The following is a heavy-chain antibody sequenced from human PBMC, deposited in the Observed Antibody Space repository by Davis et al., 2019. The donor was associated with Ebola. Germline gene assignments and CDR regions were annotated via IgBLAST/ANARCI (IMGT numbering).Heavy chain of an antibody. D-gene: IGHD4-17*01. CDR3: ARDLNHHLRAVTTGFDY. V-gene: IGHV1-69*13. Sequence: SVKVSCKASGGTFSSYAISWVRQAPGQGLEWMGGIIPIFGTANYAQKFQGRVTITADESTSTAYMELSSLRSEDTAVYYCARDLNHHLRAVTTGFDYWGQGTLVTVSS. CDR1: GGTFSSYA. CDR2: IIPIFGTA. J-gene: IGHJ4*02.